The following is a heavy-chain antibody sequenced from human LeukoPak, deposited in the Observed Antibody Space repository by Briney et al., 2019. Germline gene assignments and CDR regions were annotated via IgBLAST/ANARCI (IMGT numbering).Heavy chain of an antibody. J-gene: IGHJ4*02. Sequence: GGSLRLSCAASGFTFSNSWMTWVRQAPGKGLEWVANIREDGGEKYYVDSVKGRFTISRDNAKNSLYLQMNSLRVEDTAVYYCAKDDGSGSSSGNDYWGQGTLVTVSS. V-gene: IGHV3-7*05. D-gene: IGHD3-10*01. CDR2: IREDGGEK. CDR3: AKDDGSGSSSGNDY. CDR1: GFTFSNSW.